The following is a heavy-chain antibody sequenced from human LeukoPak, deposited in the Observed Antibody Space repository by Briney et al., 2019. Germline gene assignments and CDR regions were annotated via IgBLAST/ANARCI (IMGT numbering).Heavy chain of an antibody. J-gene: IGHJ2*01. CDR2: INHSGST. Sequence: SETLSLTCAVYGGSFSGYYWSWIRQPPGKGLEWIGEINHSGSTNYNPSLKSRVTISVDTSKNQFSLKLSSVTAADTAVYYCARYTTVTPYWYFDLWGRGTLVTVSS. CDR1: GGSFSGYY. V-gene: IGHV4-34*01. CDR3: ARYTTVTPYWYFDL. D-gene: IGHD4-17*01.